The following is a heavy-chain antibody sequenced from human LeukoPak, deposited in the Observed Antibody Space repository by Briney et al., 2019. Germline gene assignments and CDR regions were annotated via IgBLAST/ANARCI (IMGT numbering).Heavy chain of an antibody. Sequence: ASVKVSCKASGGTFSTYAISWGRQAPGQGLEWMGWISAYNGNTNYAQRLQGRVTMTTDTSTSTAYMELRSLRSDDTAVYYCARSNYDILTGHWFDPWGQGTLVTVSS. J-gene: IGHJ5*02. D-gene: IGHD3-9*01. CDR3: ARSNYDILTGHWFDP. CDR1: GGTFSTYA. CDR2: ISAYNGNT. V-gene: IGHV1-18*01.